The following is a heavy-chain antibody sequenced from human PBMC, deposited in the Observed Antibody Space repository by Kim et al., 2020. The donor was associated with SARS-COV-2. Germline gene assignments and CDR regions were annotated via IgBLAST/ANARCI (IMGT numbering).Heavy chain of an antibody. CDR1: GYTFTSYA. V-gene: IGHV1-3*01. Sequence: ASVKVSCKASGYTFTSYAMHWVRQAPGQRLEWMGWINAGNGNTKYSQKFQGRVTITRDTSASTAYMELSSLRSEDTAVYYCARGPIDCTNGVCYSDYYYYGMDVWGQGTTVTVSS. J-gene: IGHJ6*02. D-gene: IGHD2-8*01. CDR2: INAGNGNT. CDR3: ARGPIDCTNGVCYSDYYYYGMDV.